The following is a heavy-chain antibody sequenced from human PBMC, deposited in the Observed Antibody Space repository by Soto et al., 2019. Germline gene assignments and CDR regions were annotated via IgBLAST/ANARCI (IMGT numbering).Heavy chain of an antibody. CDR2: ISGSGDST. D-gene: IGHD4-17*01. CDR3: AREDPLAAVNKEPHFAY. Sequence: EVQLLEWGGDLVQPGGSLRLSCAASGFTFSSSAMSWVRLAPGRGLEWVSAISGSGDSTYYTDSVKGRFTISRDNSKNTLYLQMISLRAEDTAVYYWAREDPLAAVNKEPHFAYWGQGTLVTVSS. CDR1: GFTFSSSA. J-gene: IGHJ4*02. V-gene: IGHV3-23*01.